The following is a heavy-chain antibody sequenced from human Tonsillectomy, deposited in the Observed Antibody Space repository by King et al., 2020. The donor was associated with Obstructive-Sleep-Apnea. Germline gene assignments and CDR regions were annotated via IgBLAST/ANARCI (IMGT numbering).Heavy chain of an antibody. J-gene: IGHJ4*02. D-gene: IGHD3-10*01. CDR1: GGSFSGYY. V-gene: IGHV4-34*01. CDR2: INHSVST. Sequence: HVQLQQWGAGLLKPSETLSLTCAVYGGSFSGYYWSWIRQPPGKGLEWIGEINHSVSTNYNPSLKSRVTISVDTSKNQFSLKLSSVTAADTAVYYCARGPPLLWFGDRAPSFDYWGQGTLVTVSS. CDR3: ARGPPLLWFGDRAPSFDY.